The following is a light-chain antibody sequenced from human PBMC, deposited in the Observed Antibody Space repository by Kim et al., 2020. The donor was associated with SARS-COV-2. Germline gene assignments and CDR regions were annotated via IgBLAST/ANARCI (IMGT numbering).Light chain of an antibody. J-gene: IGLJ3*02. Sequence: SYELTQPPSLSVSPGQTARISCSGDALPKQYAYWFQQKPGQAPLLVIYKDTKRPSEIPERFSGSNSGTTVTLTISGVQAKDEAEYYCQSADNTDTWVFGGGTQLTVL. V-gene: IGLV3-25*03. CDR3: QSADNTDTWV. CDR1: ALPKQY. CDR2: KDT.